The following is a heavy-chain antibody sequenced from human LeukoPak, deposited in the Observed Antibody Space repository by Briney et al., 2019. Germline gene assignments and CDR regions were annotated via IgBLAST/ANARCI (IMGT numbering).Heavy chain of an antibody. CDR2: ISGSGGST. D-gene: IGHD3-3*01. CDR1: GFTFSNYA. J-gene: IGHJ6*03. V-gene: IGHV3-23*01. Sequence: GGSLRLSCAASGFTFSNYAMNWVRQAPGKGLEWVSTISGSGGSTYYADSVKGRFTISRDNSKNTLYLQMNSLRAEDTAVYYCAKAEYDFWSGYYYYYYYYMDVWGKGTTVTVSS. CDR3: AKAEYDFWSGYYYYYYYYMDV.